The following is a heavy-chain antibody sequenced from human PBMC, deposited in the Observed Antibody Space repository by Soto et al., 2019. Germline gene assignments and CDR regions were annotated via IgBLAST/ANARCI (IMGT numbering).Heavy chain of an antibody. CDR1: GFTVSRNS. CDR2: INSGGST. D-gene: IGHD2-21*02. V-gene: IGHV3-66*01. Sequence: EVQLVESGGGLVQPGGSLRLSCAASGFTVSRNSRSWVRQVQGKGLGWVAVINSGGSTYYADSVKGRFPISRDNSKNTLYLQMNSLRAEDTAVYYCARDGVTAEYWGQGTLVTVSS. CDR3: ARDGVTAEY. J-gene: IGHJ4*02.